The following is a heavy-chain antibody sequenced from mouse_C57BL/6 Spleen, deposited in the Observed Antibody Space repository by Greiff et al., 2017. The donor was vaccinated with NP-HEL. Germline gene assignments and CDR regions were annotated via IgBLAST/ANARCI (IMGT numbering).Heavy chain of an antibody. CDR3: AREGSNYEFAY. CDR2: ISYDGSN. D-gene: IGHD2-5*01. CDR1: GYSITSGYY. V-gene: IGHV3-6*01. Sequence: DVKLQESGPGLVKPSQSLSLTCSVTGYSITSGYYWNWIRQFPGNKLEWMGYISYDGSNNYNPSLKNRISITRDTSKNQFFLKLNSVTTEDTATYYCAREGSNYEFAYWGQGTLVTVSA. J-gene: IGHJ3*01.